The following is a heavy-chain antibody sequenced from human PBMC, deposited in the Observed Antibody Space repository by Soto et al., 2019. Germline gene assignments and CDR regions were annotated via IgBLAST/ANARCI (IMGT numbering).Heavy chain of an antibody. CDR1: GYTFTSYG. CDR3: ARERRDFWSGYSYYYYYYGMDV. D-gene: IGHD3-3*01. CDR2: INPNSGGT. Sequence: ASVKVSCKASGYTFTSYGISWVRQAPGQGLEWMGWINPNSGGTNYAQKFQGRVTMTRDTSISTAYMELSRLRSDDTAVYYCARERRDFWSGYSYYYYYYGMDVWGQGTTVTVSS. J-gene: IGHJ6*02. V-gene: IGHV1-2*02.